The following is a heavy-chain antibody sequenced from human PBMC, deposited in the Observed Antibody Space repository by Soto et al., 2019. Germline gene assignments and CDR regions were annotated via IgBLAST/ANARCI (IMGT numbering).Heavy chain of an antibody. Sequence: QVQLVQSGAEVKKPGASVKVSCKASGYTFTSYEINWVRQATGQGLEWMGWMNPNSGDTGYAQKFQGRVTRTRNTTIGTAYMELSSLRSEDTAVYYWARGELLWFGELLRWGQGTLVTVSS. V-gene: IGHV1-8*01. CDR1: GYTFTSYE. CDR2: MNPNSGDT. CDR3: ARGELLWFGELLR. D-gene: IGHD3-10*01. J-gene: IGHJ4*02.